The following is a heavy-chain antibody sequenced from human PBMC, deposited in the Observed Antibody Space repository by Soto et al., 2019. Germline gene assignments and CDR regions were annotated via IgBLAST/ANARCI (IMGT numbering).Heavy chain of an antibody. J-gene: IGHJ4*02. CDR2: ISSSSSYI. D-gene: IGHD5-18*01. Sequence: DVQLVESGGGLVKPGGSLRLSCAASGFTFSSYSVNWVRQAPGKGLEWVSSISSSSSYIYYADSVKGRFTISRDNAKNSLYLQMNSLRAEDTAVYYCARDQPGYSYGYGLGYWGQGTLVTVSS. CDR3: ARDQPGYSYGYGLGY. V-gene: IGHV3-21*01. CDR1: GFTFSSYS.